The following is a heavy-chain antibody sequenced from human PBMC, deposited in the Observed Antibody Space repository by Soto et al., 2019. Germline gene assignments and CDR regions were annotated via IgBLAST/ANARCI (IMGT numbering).Heavy chain of an antibody. CDR2: INLSGST. Sequence: QVQLQQWGAGLLKPSETLSLTCAVYGGSFSGYYWSWIRQPPGKGLEWIGEINLSGSTNYNPSLKLRVTISVDTSKNQFSLKLSSVTAADTAVYYCARYYYGSGSAYNRSYFDYGGQGTLVTVSS. J-gene: IGHJ4*02. D-gene: IGHD3-10*01. CDR1: GGSFSGYY. V-gene: IGHV4-34*01. CDR3: ARYYYGSGSAYNRSYFDY.